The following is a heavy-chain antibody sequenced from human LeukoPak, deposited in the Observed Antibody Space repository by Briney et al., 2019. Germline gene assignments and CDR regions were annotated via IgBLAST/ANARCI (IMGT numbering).Heavy chain of an antibody. Sequence: GGSLRLSCAASGFSFSRFSMHWVRQAPGKGPEYIACINPDGGSTDYANSVKGRFTISRDNSKNMLYLQMGSLRAEDMAVYYCARDSMTTVTTYTFGDYWGQGTLVTVSS. CDR1: GFSFSRFS. D-gene: IGHD4-17*01. CDR2: INPDGGST. J-gene: IGHJ4*02. V-gene: IGHV3-64*01. CDR3: ARDSMTTVTTYTFGDY.